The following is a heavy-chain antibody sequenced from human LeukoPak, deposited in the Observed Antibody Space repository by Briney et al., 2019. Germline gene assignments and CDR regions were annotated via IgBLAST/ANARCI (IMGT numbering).Heavy chain of an antibody. V-gene: IGHV1-69*01. CDR2: IIPIFGTV. CDR3: ARAITMVRGVKSYYYYYMDV. CDR1: GGTFISYA. D-gene: IGHD3-10*01. J-gene: IGHJ6*03. Sequence: SVKVSCKASGGTFISYAISWVRQAPGQGLEWMGGIIPIFGTVNYAQKFQGRVTITADESTSTAYMELSSLRSEDTAVYYCARAITMVRGVKSYYYYYMDVWGKGTTVTVSS.